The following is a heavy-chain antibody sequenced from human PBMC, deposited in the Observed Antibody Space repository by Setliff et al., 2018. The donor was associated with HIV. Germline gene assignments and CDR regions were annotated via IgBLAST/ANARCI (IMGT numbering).Heavy chain of an antibody. D-gene: IGHD5-12*01. CDR2: IQTEQGFP. CDR1: GYSFINYA. CDR3: AVDRHDFDI. J-gene: IGHJ3*02. V-gene: IGHV7-4-1*02. Sequence: GASVKVSCKASGYSFINYAINWLRQAPGRGLEWMGWIQTEQGFPMYAQDFTGRFVFSLDPSVHTAYLQINSLTPDDGGVYYCAVDRHDFDIWGKGTVVTVSS.